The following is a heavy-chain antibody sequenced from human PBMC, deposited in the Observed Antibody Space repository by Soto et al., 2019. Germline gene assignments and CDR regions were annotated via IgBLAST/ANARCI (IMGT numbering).Heavy chain of an antibody. CDR1: GDSVCSNSAA. V-gene: IGHV6-1*01. J-gene: IGHJ6*02. D-gene: IGHD6-13*01. CDR3: ARDRSSSSPEDYGIDV. Sequence: PSQTLSRTCSISGDSVCSNSAAWNWIRQSPSRGLEWLGRTYYKSGWNNDYALSLKTRLTINPDTSKNQFSLHLGSVTPEDKAVYNCARDRSSSSPEDYGIDVWGQGTAVTVS. CDR2: TYYKSGWNN.